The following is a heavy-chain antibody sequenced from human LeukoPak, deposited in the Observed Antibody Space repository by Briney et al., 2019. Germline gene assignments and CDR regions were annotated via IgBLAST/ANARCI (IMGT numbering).Heavy chain of an antibody. D-gene: IGHD5-18*01. CDR3: ARVRYNYDYYYGMDV. V-gene: IGHV4-61*02. CDR1: GGSISSSHYY. J-gene: IGHJ6*02. CDR2: ISSSGST. Sequence: SETLSLTCSVPGGSISSSHYYWNWVRQPAGKGLEWIGRISSSGSTTYSPSLQSRVTMSVGTSNNHFSLKLSSVTAADTAVYYCARVRYNYDYYYGMDVWGQGTTVTVSS.